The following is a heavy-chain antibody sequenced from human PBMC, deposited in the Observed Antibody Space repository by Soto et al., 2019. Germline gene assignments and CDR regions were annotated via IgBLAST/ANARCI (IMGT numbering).Heavy chain of an antibody. V-gene: IGHV1-69*01. CDR1: GGTFSSYA. J-gene: IGHJ2*01. Sequence: QVQLVQSGAEVKKPGSSVKVSCKASGGTFSSYAISWVRQAPGQGLEWMGGIIPIFGTANYAQKFQGRVTITADESTSTAYMERSSLRSEDTAVYYCARDSPQPLRRYWYFDLWGRGTLVTVSS. CDR2: IIPIFGTA. D-gene: IGHD4-17*01. CDR3: ARDSPQPLRRYWYFDL.